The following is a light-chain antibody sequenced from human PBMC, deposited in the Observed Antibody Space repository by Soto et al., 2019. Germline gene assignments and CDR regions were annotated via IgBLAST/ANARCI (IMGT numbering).Light chain of an antibody. CDR2: GAS. Sequence: EIVLTQSPGTLSLSPGERATLSCRACERLSSVYLAWYQQRPGQPPRLLIYGASDRATGIPDRFSGSGSGTDFTLIINRLEPEDVAIYYCQQYGGSPRITFGQGTRLEIK. CDR3: QQYGGSPRIT. V-gene: IGKV3-20*01. CDR1: ERLSSVY. J-gene: IGKJ5*01.